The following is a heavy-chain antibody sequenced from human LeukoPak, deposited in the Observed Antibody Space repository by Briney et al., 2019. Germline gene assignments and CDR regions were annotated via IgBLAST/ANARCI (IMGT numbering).Heavy chain of an antibody. Sequence: GGSLRLSCAASGFTFSSYSMNWVRQAPGKGLEWVSSISSRSSYIYYADSVKGRFTISRNNAKNSLYLQMNSLRAEDTAVYYCARNSSSWYYFDYWGQGTLVTVSS. CDR2: ISSRSSYI. D-gene: IGHD6-13*01. CDR1: GFTFSSYS. V-gene: IGHV3-21*01. CDR3: ARNSSSWYYFDY. J-gene: IGHJ4*02.